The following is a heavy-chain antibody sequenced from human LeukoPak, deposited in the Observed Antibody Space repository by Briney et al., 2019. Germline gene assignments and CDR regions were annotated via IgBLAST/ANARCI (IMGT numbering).Heavy chain of an antibody. CDR1: GGSISSSSYY. V-gene: IGHV4-39*01. CDR3: ARAAGDSSGYYYALSNDAFDN. D-gene: IGHD3-22*01. CDR2: IYYSGST. Sequence: SETLSLTCTVSGGSISSSSYYWGWIRQPPGKGLEWVESIYYSGSTYYNPSLKNRVTIPIDTSKNQFSPKLSSLTAADTAVYDWARAAGDSSGYYYALSNDAFDNWGQGTMVTVSS. J-gene: IGHJ3*02.